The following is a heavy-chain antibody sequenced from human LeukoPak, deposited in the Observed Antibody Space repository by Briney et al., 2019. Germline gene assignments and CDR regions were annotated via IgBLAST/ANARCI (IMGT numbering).Heavy chain of an antibody. CDR3: ARGMIVVVMHRYYYGMDV. Sequence: ASVKVSCKASGYPFTSYYMHWVRRAPGQGLGWMGIINPSGGSTSYAQKFQGRVTITRDTSTSTVYMELSSLRSEDTAVYYCARGMIVVVMHRYYYGMDVWGQGTTVTVSS. CDR2: INPSGGST. V-gene: IGHV1-46*01. D-gene: IGHD3-22*01. CDR1: GYPFTSYY. J-gene: IGHJ6*02.